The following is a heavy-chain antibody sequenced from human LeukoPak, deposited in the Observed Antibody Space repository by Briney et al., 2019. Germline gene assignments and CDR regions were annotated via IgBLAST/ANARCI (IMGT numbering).Heavy chain of an antibody. Sequence: ASVKVSCXASGYTFTSYDINWVRQASGQGLEWMAWMNPNSGNTGYAQKFQGRVTMTRNTSISTAYMELSSLRSEDTAVYYCARGHYYDSSGYYYWMNYYYYMDVWGKGTTVTVSS. D-gene: IGHD3-22*01. CDR1: GYTFTSYD. J-gene: IGHJ6*03. CDR3: ARGHYYDSSGYYYWMNYYYYMDV. V-gene: IGHV1-8*01. CDR2: MNPNSGNT.